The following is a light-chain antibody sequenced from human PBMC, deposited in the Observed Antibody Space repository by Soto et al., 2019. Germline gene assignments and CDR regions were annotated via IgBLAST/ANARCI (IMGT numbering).Light chain of an antibody. CDR1: QGIRND. J-gene: IGKJ4*01. Sequence: DIQMTQSPSSLSASVEDRVTITCRASQGIRNDLGRYQQKPGKDPKRLIYAASSLQSGAPSRFSGSGSGTEFTLTVSSLQPEDFATYYCLQQSSYPPLTFGGGTKVEIK. V-gene: IGKV1-17*01. CDR2: AAS. CDR3: LQQSSYPPLT.